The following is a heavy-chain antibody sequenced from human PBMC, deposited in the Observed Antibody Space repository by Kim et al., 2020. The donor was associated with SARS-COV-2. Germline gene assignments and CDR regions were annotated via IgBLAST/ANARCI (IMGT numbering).Heavy chain of an antibody. D-gene: IGHD6-13*01. V-gene: IGHV1-46*01. CDR3: AREPCEGSSCPPAPAYGMDV. Sequence: ASVKVSCKASGYTFTSYYMHWVRQAPGQGLEWMGIINPSGGSTSYAQKFQGRVTMTRDTSTSTVYMELSSLRSEDTAVYYCAREPCEGSSCPPAPAYGMDVWGQGTTVTVSS. J-gene: IGHJ6*02. CDR2: INPSGGST. CDR1: GYTFTSYY.